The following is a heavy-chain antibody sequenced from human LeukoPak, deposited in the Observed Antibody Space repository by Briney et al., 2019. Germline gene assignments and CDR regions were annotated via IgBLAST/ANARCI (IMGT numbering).Heavy chain of an antibody. J-gene: IGHJ4*02. Sequence: PSQTLSLTCAVSGGSISSGGYSWSWIRQPPGKGLEWIGEINHSGSTNYNPSLKSRVTISVDTSKNQFSLKLSSVTAADTAVYYCARGGRRITMIVVVSRFALDYWGQGTLVTVSS. CDR1: GGSISSGGYS. D-gene: IGHD3-22*01. V-gene: IGHV4-30-2*01. CDR2: INHSGST. CDR3: ARGGRRITMIVVVSRFALDY.